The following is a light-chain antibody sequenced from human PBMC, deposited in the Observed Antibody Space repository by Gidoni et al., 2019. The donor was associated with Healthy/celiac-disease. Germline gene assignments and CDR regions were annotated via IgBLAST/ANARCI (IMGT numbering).Light chain of an antibody. CDR2: QDS. J-gene: IGLJ2*01. CDR3: QAWDSSTVG. CDR1: KLVDKY. V-gene: IGLV3-1*01. Sequence: SYELTQPPSVSVAPGQTASITCYGDKLVDKYACWYQQKPGQAPVLVIYQDSKRPSGIPERFSGANSGNTATLTISGTQAMDEADYYCQAWDSSTVGFGGGTKLTVL.